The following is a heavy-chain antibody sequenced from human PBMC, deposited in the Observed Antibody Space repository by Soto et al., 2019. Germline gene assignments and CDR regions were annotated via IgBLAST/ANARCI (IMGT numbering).Heavy chain of an antibody. CDR2: IYYSGST. V-gene: IGHV4-31*03. CDR1: GGSISSGGYY. CDR3: ARSRWLFGNFDY. D-gene: IGHD3-22*01. J-gene: IGHJ4*02. Sequence: SETLSLTCTVSGGSISSGGYYWSWIRQHPGKGLEWIGYIYYSGSTYYNPSLKSRVTISVDTSKNQFSLKLSSVTAADTAVYYCARSRWLFGNFDYWGQGTLVTVSS.